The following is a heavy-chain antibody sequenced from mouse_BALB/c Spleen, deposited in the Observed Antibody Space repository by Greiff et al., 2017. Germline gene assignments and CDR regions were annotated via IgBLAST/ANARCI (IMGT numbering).Heavy chain of an antibody. Sequence: EVKVEESGGGLVQPGGSLKLSCAASGFTFSSYGMSWVRQTPDKRLELVATINSNGGSTYYPDSVKGRFTISRDNAKNTLYLQMSSLKSEDTAMYYCARDDYRYDWLAYWGQGTLVTVSA. V-gene: IGHV5-6-3*01. CDR1: GFTFSSYG. CDR2: INSNGGST. CDR3: ARDDYRYDWLAY. D-gene: IGHD2-14*01. J-gene: IGHJ3*01.